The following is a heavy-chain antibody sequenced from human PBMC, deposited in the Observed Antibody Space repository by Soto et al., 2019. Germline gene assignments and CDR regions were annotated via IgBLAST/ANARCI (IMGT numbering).Heavy chain of an antibody. V-gene: IGHV1-69*12. CDR1: GGTFSSHA. Sequence: QVQLVQSGAEVKKPGSSVKVSCKASGGTFSSHAISWVRQAPGQGLEWMGGIIPIFGTANYAQKFQGRVTITADESTSTAYMELSSLRSEDTAVYYCARFVSTRAEYGMDVWGQGTTVTVSS. CDR2: IIPIFGTA. D-gene: IGHD3-10*01. J-gene: IGHJ6*02. CDR3: ARFVSTRAEYGMDV.